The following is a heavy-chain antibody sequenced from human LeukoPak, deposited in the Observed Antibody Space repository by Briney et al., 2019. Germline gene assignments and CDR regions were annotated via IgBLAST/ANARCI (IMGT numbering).Heavy chain of an antibody. J-gene: IGHJ4*01. CDR2: IIPILGIA. D-gene: IGHD5-18*01. Sequence: GASVKVSCKASGYTFTSYDINWVRQATGQGLEWMGRIIPILGIANYAQKFQGRVTITADKSTSTAYMELSSLRSEDTAVYYCARGSRYSYGIDYWGQEPWSPSPQ. CDR3: ARGSRYSYGIDY. V-gene: IGHV1-69*04. CDR1: GYTFTSYD.